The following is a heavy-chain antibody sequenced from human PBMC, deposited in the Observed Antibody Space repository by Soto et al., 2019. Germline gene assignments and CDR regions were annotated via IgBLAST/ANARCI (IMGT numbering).Heavy chain of an antibody. V-gene: IGHV4-59*01. CDR1: GGSISSYY. J-gene: IGHJ5*02. Sequence: SETLSLTCTVSGGSISSYYWSWIRQPPGKGLEWIGYIYYSGSTNYNPSLKSRVTISVDTSKNQFSMKLSSVTAADTAVYYCARLGCSSTSCYTESDNWFDPWGQGTLVTVSS. D-gene: IGHD2-2*02. CDR3: ARLGCSSTSCYTESDNWFDP. CDR2: IYYSGST.